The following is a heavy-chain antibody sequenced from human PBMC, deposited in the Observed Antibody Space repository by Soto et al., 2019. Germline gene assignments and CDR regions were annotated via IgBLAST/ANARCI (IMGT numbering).Heavy chain of an antibody. CDR3: ARKKVAYNPPHFDL. J-gene: IGHJ3*01. CDR1: GFAVSSNY. D-gene: IGHD1-1*01. CDR2: IYSGGST. Sequence: PGGSLRLSCAASGFAVSSNYMTWVRQAPGKGLEWVSVIYSGGSTYYADPVKGRFTISRDNFKNTLHLQMNSLRAEDTAVYYCARKKVAYNPPHFDLWGQGTMVPVSS. V-gene: IGHV3-66*01.